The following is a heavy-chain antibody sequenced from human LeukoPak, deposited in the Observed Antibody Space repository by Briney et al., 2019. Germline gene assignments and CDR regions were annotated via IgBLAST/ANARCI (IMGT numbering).Heavy chain of an antibody. J-gene: IGHJ4*02. Sequence: GRSLRLSCAASGFTVSSNYMSWVRQAPGKGLEWVSVIYSGGSTYYADSVKGRFTISRDNSKNTLYLQMNSLRAEDTAVYYCARDLAVMTTVTTGAFDYWGQGTLVTVSS. CDR1: GFTVSSNY. CDR3: ARDLAVMTTVTTGAFDY. V-gene: IGHV3-66*01. D-gene: IGHD4-17*01. CDR2: IYSGGST.